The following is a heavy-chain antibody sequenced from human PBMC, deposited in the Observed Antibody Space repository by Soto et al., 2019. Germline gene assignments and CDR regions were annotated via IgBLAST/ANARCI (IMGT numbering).Heavy chain of an antibody. V-gene: IGHV3-30-3*01. Sequence: QVQLVESGGGVVQPGRSLRLSCAASGFTFSNYAMHWVRQAPGKGLEWVAVISYDGSNKNYADSVKGRFTISRDNSINTLYLQMNSLRAEDTAVYYCARDRPYSGILGFWGQGTLVTVSS. J-gene: IGHJ4*02. CDR2: ISYDGSNK. D-gene: IGHD1-26*01. CDR1: GFTFSNYA. CDR3: ARDRPYSGILGF.